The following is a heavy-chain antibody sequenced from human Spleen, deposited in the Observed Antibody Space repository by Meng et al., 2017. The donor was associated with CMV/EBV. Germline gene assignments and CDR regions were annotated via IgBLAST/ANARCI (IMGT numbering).Heavy chain of an antibody. CDR2: IWYDGSNK. CDR3: ARRYCSSTSCFYNWFDP. CDR1: GFTFSSYG. J-gene: IGHJ5*02. V-gene: IGHV3-33*01. D-gene: IGHD2-2*01. Sequence: GGSLRLSCAASGFTFSSYGMHWVRQAPGKGLEWVAVIWYDGSNKYYADSVKGRFTISRNNSKNTLYLQMNSLRAKDTAVYYCARRYCSSTSCFYNWFDPWGQGTLVTVSS.